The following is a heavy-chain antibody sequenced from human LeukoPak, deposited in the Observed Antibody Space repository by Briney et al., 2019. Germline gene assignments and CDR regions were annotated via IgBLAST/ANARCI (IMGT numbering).Heavy chain of an antibody. V-gene: IGHV3-74*01. CDR2: ISSDGITT. D-gene: IGHD3-3*01. CDR1: GFTFSSYS. Sequence: GGSLRLSCAASGFTFSSYSMNWVRQAPGKGLVWVSRISSDGITTNYADSVKGRFTISRDNAKNTVYLQMNSLRAEDTAVYYCARMEVAWGQGTIVTVSS. J-gene: IGHJ3*01. CDR3: ARMEVA.